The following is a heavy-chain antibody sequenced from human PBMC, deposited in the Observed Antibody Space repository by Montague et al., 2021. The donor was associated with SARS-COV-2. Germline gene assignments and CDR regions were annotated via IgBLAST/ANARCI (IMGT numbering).Heavy chain of an antibody. J-gene: IGHJ5*02. Sequence: SETLSLTCTVSGGFISSYYWSWIRQPPGRGLEWIGYIYYSGSTNYNTSXXSGVTISVDTSKNQVSLKLSSVTAADTAVNYCARRSLGYCSGGGCYSAFDPWGQGTLVTVSS. D-gene: IGHD2-15*01. V-gene: IGHV4-59*01. CDR3: ARRSLGYCSGGGCYSAFDP. CDR1: GGFISSYY. CDR2: IYYSGST.